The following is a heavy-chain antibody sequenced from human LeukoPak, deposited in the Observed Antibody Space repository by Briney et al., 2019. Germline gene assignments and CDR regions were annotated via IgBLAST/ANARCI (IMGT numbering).Heavy chain of an antibody. V-gene: IGHV1-3*04. D-gene: IGHD3-16*01. Sequence: GASVKVSCKASGYTFSDYGLHWVRQAPGQRLEWMGWINTDNGDTKYTQKFQGRVTIYRDTSANTAYLELSSLTSEDTALYYCAREVNYFSSGSDSLGFHPWGQGSLVTVSS. CDR2: INTDNGDT. CDR1: GYTFSDYG. CDR3: AREVNYFSSGSDSLGFHP. J-gene: IGHJ5*02.